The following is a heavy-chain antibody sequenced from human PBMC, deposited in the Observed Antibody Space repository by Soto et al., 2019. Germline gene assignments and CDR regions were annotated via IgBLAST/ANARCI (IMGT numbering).Heavy chain of an antibody. CDR3: AKGRVIELWQPFDY. D-gene: IGHD5-18*01. V-gene: IGHV3-9*01. Sequence: EVQLVESGGGLVQPGRSLRLSCAASGFTFDDYAMHWVRQAPGKGLEWVSGINWNSGRIGYADSVKGRFTISRDNAKNSLYLQMNSLRAEDTALYYCAKGRVIELWQPFDYWGQGTLVTVSS. CDR1: GFTFDDYA. CDR2: INWNSGRI. J-gene: IGHJ4*02.